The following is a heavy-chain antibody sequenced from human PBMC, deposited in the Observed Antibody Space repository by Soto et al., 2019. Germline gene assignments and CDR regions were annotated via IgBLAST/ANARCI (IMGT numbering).Heavy chain of an antibody. J-gene: IGHJ6*02. CDR2: INPNSGGT. CDR1: GYTFTGYY. V-gene: IGHV1-2*02. CDR3: ARADYGDYSQLYYGMDV. Sequence: ASVKVSCKASGYTFTGYYMHWVRQAPGQGLEWMGWINPNSGGTNYAQKFQGRVTMTRDTSISTAYMELSRLRSDDTAVYYCARADYGDYSQLYYGMDVWGQGTTVTVYS. D-gene: IGHD4-17*01.